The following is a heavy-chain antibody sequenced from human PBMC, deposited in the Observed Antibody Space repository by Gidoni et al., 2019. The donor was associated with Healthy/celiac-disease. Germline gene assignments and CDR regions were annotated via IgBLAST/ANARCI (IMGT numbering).Heavy chain of an antibody. J-gene: IGHJ5*02. CDR2: ISSSSSTI. CDR3: ARDALLYDFWSGYYPFDP. V-gene: IGHV3-48*02. D-gene: IGHD3-3*01. Sequence: EVQLVESGGGLVQPGGSLRLSCAASGFTFRSYSMNWVRQAPGKGLEWVSYISSSSSTIYYADSVKGRFTISRDNAKNSLYLQMNSLRDEDTAVYYCARDALLYDFWSGYYPFDPWGQGTLVTVSS. CDR1: GFTFRSYS.